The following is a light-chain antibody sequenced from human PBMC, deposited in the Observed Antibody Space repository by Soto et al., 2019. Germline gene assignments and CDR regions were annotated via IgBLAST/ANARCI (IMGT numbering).Light chain of an antibody. J-gene: IGKJ4*01. CDR1: QTVHNY. CDR3: QQRSGRLT. CDR2: DAV. Sequence: ESVLTQSPATLSLSPGERATLSCRASQTVHNYLAWYQQKPGQVPRLLIYDAVRRATGIPDRFSGSVSGTGFTLTINSLEPEDFAVYYCQQRSGRLTFGGGTRV. V-gene: IGKV3-11*01.